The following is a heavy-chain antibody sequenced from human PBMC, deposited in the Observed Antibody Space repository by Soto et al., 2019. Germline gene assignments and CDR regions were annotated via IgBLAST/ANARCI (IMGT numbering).Heavy chain of an antibody. Sequence: EVQLVESGGGLVQPGGSLRLSCAASGFTVSSNYMSWVRQAPGKGLEWVSVIYSGGSTYYADSVKGRFTISRHNSKNTLYLKMNSLRAEDPAVYYCARTYRSRFPDAFDIWGQGKMVTVSS. J-gene: IGHJ3*02. V-gene: IGHV3-53*04. CDR2: IYSGGST. CDR1: GFTVSSNY. CDR3: ARTYRSRFPDAFDI. D-gene: IGHD6-19*01.